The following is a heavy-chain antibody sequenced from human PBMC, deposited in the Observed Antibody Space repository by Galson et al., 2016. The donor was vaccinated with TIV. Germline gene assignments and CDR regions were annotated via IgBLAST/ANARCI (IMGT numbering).Heavy chain of an antibody. J-gene: IGHJ6*02. Sequence: SLRLSCAASGLSVTDNSMTWVRQAPGQGLEWVALIYDDGKKMYPDSVQGRFTISRDSSKNVLYLQMTSLRGDDTAVYFCARDRRHCGSECFLRYYYGMDVWGQGTTVTVSS. CDR3: ARDRRHCGSECFLRYYYGMDV. CDR2: IYDDGKK. V-gene: IGHV3-66*02. D-gene: IGHD2-21*01. CDR1: GLSVTDNS.